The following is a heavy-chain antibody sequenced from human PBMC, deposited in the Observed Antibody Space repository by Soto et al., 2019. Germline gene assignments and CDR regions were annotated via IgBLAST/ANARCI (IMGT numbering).Heavy chain of an antibody. CDR1: GGTFSSYA. D-gene: IGHD4-4*01. V-gene: IGHV1-69*01. Sequence: VQLVQSGAEVKKPGSSVKVSCKASGGTFSSYAISWVRQAPGQGLEWIGGIIPVFGTANYAQKFQGRVTITADESTSTAYMELSSLRSEDTAVYYCARAYYSNYGKDYYGMDVWGQGTTVTVSS. CDR2: IIPVFGTA. CDR3: ARAYYSNYGKDYYGMDV. J-gene: IGHJ6*02.